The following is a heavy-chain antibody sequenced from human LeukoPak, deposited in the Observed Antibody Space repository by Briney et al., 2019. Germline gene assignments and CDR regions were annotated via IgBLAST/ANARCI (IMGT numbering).Heavy chain of an antibody. J-gene: IGHJ3*02. V-gene: IGHV3-23*01. CDR2: IGSSGGGT. D-gene: IGHD6-13*01. CDR1: GLTFNNYA. CDR3: ARGWVSPRTDAFDI. Sequence: QPGGSLRLSCEASGLTFNNYAMHWVRQSSGKGLERVSGIGSSGGGTCYADSVKGRFTISRDTSKDTVYLQMDSLRAEDTAIYYCARGWVSPRTDAFDIWGQGTMVTVSS.